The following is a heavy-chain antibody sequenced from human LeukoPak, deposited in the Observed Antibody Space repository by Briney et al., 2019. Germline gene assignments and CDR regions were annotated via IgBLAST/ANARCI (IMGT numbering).Heavy chain of an antibody. J-gene: IGHJ4*02. Sequence: GGSLRLSCAASGFTFSSYGLHWVRQAPGKGLEWVAFIRFDGSHQFYADFVKGRFTISRDSSKNTLYLQMDSLRTDDTALYYCAKQQQLVQIDYWGQGTLVTVSS. D-gene: IGHD6-13*01. CDR1: GFTFSSYG. V-gene: IGHV3-30*02. CDR2: IRFDGSHQ. CDR3: AKQQQLVQIDY.